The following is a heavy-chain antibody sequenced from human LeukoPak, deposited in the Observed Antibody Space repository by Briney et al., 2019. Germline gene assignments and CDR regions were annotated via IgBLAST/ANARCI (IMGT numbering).Heavy chain of an antibody. CDR3: ARRTWEWGFFDY. J-gene: IGHJ4*02. V-gene: IGHV3-23*01. CDR2: MNGNGEKT. Sequence: GGSLRLSCVASGFTFSSYAMSWVRQAPGKGLEWVSTMNGNGEKTFYAGSVKGRFTISRDNSKSTLYLQMNSLRAEDTAVYFCARRTWEWGFFDYWGQGTLVTVSA. D-gene: IGHD3-3*01. CDR1: GFTFSSYA.